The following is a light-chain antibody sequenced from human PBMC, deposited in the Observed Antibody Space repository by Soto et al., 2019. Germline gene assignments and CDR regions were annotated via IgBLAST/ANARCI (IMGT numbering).Light chain of an antibody. CDR1: SSDVGSYKF. J-gene: IGLJ2*01. CDR2: EGS. Sequence: QSALTQPASVSGSPGQSITISCTGTSSDVGSYKFVSWYQQHPGKAPKLMIYEGSKRPSGVSNRFSGSKSVNTASLRISGLQAEDEADYYCCSYAGSSTLVFGGGTKLTVL. CDR3: CSYAGSSTLV. V-gene: IGLV2-23*01.